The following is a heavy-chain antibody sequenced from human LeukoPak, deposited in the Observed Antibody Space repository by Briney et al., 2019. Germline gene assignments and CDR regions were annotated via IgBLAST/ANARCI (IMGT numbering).Heavy chain of an antibody. CDR3: ARVLAQGYNWFDP. V-gene: IGHV1-69*13. CDR2: IIPNFGTA. CDR1: VGTFSSYS. J-gene: IGHJ5*02. D-gene: IGHD2-8*02. Sequence: SVKVSCKASVGTFSSYSISWVRQAPGQGLEWMGGIIPNFGTANYAQKLQGRVTITADESTSTAYVELSSLRYEDTAVYYCARVLAQGYNWFDPWGQGTLVTVSS.